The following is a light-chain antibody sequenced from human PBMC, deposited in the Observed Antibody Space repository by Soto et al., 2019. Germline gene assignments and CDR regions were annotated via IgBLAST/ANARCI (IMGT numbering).Light chain of an antibody. V-gene: IGLV1-44*01. Sequence: QSALTQAPSASGTPGQRVTISCSGSSSNIGTNTVNWYQQLPGTAPKLLIYSNNQRPSGVPDRFSGSKSGTSASLAISGLQSEDEADYYCAAWDDSLTEVFGTGTKVTVL. CDR2: SNN. CDR1: SSNIGTNT. J-gene: IGLJ1*01. CDR3: AAWDDSLTEV.